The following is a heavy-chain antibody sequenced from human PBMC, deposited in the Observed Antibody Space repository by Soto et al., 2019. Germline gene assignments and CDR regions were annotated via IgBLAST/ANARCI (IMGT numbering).Heavy chain of an antibody. V-gene: IGHV3-23*01. CDR2: ISGSGGST. Sequence: GGSLRLSCAAAGFTCSSYGMSWVRQAPGKGLEWVSDISGSGGSTYYADSVKGRFTISRDNSKNTLYLQMNSLRAEDTAVYYCAKDAGTRGGGAFDIWGQRTMVTVSS. CDR1: GFTCSSYG. CDR3: AKDAGTRGGGAFDI. J-gene: IGHJ3*02. D-gene: IGHD1-7*01.